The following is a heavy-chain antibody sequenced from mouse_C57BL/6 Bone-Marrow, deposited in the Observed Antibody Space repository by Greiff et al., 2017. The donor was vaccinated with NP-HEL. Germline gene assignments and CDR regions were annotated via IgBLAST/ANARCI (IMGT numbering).Heavy chain of an antibody. CDR2: ISNGGGST. Sequence: KLVESGGGLVQPGGSLKLSCAASGFTFSDYYMYWVRQTPEKRLEWVAYISNGGGSTYYPDTVKGRFTISRDNAKNTLYLQMSRLKSEDTAMYYCARCYYYGSSYWYFDVWGTGTTVTVSS. CDR1: GFTFSDYY. CDR3: ARCYYYGSSYWYFDV. V-gene: IGHV5-12*01. J-gene: IGHJ1*03. D-gene: IGHD1-1*01.